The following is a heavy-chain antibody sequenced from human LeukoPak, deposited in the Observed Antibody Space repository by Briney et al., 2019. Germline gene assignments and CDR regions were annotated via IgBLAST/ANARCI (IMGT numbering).Heavy chain of an antibody. Sequence: PGGSLRLSCAASGFTFSSYSMNWVRQAPGKGLEWVSYISSSSSTIYYADSVKGRFTISRDNAKNSLYLQMNSLRAEDTAVYYCARDLPIVVVPAAILDVWGKGTTVTVSS. CDR2: ISSSSSTI. CDR1: GFTFSSYS. D-gene: IGHD2-2*01. J-gene: IGHJ6*04. CDR3: ARDLPIVVVPAAILDV. V-gene: IGHV3-48*01.